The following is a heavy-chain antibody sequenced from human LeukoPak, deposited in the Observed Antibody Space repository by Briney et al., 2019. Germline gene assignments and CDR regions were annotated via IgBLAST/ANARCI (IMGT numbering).Heavy chain of an antibody. CDR3: ARGSCSSTSCYDDVGAPFDP. CDR1: GGSISSGDYY. D-gene: IGHD2-2*01. Sequence: PSQTLSLTCTVSGGSISSGDYYWSWIRQPPGKGLEWIGYIYYSGSTYYNPSLKSRVTISVDTSKNQFSLKLSSVTAADTAVYYCARGSCSSTSCYDDVGAPFDPWGQGTLVTVSS. V-gene: IGHV4-30-4*01. J-gene: IGHJ5*02. CDR2: IYYSGST.